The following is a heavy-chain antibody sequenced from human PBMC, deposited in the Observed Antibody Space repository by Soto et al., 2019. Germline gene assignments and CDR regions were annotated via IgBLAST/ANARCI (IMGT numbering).Heavy chain of an antibody. CDR1: GGSVSSRSHF. CDR2: IYYTGNT. J-gene: IGHJ5*02. D-gene: IGHD5-12*01. CDR3: ARYDAESGSNKLDP. Sequence: QVQLQESGPGVVKPSDTLSVTCTVSGGSVSSRSHFWSWIRQPPGGGLQWIGYIYYTGNTNYSPSLKSRATLSVDTSRNQFSLRLTSVTAVDTAIYYCARYDAESGSNKLDPWGQGTLVTVSS. V-gene: IGHV4-61*01.